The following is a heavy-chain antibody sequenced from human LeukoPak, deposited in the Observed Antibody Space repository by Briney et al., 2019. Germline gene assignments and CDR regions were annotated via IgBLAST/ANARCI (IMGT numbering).Heavy chain of an antibody. CDR3: ATPRARVLRTGYFRPPDYSYNMDV. Sequence: ASVRISCKTSGGTFCSYVIRWVRHAPVERVEWMGGIIPIFCTQNSAQSFQGRVTFTADESTNTAYMELSSQRAEDTAIYYCATPRARVLRTGYFRPPDYSYNMDVWGKGTTVTVSS. D-gene: IGHD2-15*01. CDR1: GGTFCSYV. V-gene: IGHV1-69*01. CDR2: IIPIFCTQ. J-gene: IGHJ6*04.